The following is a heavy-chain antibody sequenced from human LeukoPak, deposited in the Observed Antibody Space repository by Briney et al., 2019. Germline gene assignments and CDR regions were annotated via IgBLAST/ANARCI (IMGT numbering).Heavy chain of an antibody. Sequence: SETLSLTCTVSGGSISSYYWSWIRQPPGKGLEWIGYIYYCGSTNYNPSLKSRVTISVDTSKNQFSLKLSSVTAADTAVYYCARAIYREDAFDIWGQGTMVTVSS. D-gene: IGHD2-2*02. V-gene: IGHV4-59*01. CDR2: IYYCGST. J-gene: IGHJ3*02. CDR3: ARAIYREDAFDI. CDR1: GGSISSYY.